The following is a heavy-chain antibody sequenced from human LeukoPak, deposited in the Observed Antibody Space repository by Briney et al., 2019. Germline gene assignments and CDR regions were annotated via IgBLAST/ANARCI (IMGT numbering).Heavy chain of an antibody. J-gene: IGHJ4*02. V-gene: IGHV3-23*01. CDR3: AKGSSSVWPYYFDS. Sequence: PGGSLTISCAASGFTFSTYTMNWVRQAPGRGLEWVSAITGSGLSTYYTDSVKGRFTISRDNSKNTLSLQMNSLRAEDTAIYYCAKGSSSVWPYYFDSWGQGTLVTVSS. D-gene: IGHD6-19*01. CDR1: GFTFSTYT. CDR2: ITGSGLST.